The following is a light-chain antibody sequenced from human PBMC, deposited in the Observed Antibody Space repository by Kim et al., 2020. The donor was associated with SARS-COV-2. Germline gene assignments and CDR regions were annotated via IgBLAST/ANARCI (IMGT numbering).Light chain of an antibody. V-gene: IGLV2-11*03. Sequence: QSVAISCTGTSIDVGAYNYVSWYQQHPGKAPKLIIYDVTKRPFGVPYRFSGSKSGNTASLTISGLQSEDEADYYCCSYVGSYTMVFGGGTQLTVL. CDR1: SIDVGAYNY. J-gene: IGLJ2*01. CDR2: DVT. CDR3: CSYVGSYTMV.